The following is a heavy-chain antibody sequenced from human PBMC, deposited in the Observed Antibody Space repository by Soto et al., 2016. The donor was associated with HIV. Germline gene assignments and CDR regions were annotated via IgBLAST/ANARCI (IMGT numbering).Heavy chain of an antibody. Sequence: QVQLVQSGAEVKKPGASVKVSCKASGYTFTGYYMHWVRQAPGQGLEWMGWINPNSGGTNYAQKFQGRVTMTRDRSISTAYMELSRLRSDDTAVYHCAREGVEQWLVRDYYYMDVWGKGTTVTVSS. V-gene: IGHV1-2*02. CDR3: AREGVEQWLVRDYYYMDV. CDR2: INPNSGGT. CDR1: GYTFTGYY. J-gene: IGHJ6*03. D-gene: IGHD6-19*01.